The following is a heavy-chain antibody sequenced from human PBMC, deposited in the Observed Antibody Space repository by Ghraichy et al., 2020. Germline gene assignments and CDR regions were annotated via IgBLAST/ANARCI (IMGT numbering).Heavy chain of an antibody. V-gene: IGHV4-34*01. CDR2: INHSGST. D-gene: IGHD2-2*01. J-gene: IGHJ4*02. Sequence: SQTLSLTCAVYGGSFSGYYWSWIRQPPGKGLEWIGEINHSGSTNYNPSLKSRVTISVDTSKNQFPLKLSSVTAADTAVYYCARAPPPPDTIDYWGQGTLVTVSS. CDR3: ARAPPPPDTIDY. CDR1: GGSFSGYY.